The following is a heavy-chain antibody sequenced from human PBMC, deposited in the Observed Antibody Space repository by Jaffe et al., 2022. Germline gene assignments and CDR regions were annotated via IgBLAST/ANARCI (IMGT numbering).Heavy chain of an antibody. CDR2: INPNSGAA. D-gene: IGHD1-1*01. Sequence: QVQVVQSGAELKKPGASVKVSCKASGYTFTDFYVHWVRQAPGQGLEWMGRINPNSGAADYAQKFQGRVTMTTDTSIGTAYMDLSNLRSDDTALYYCAREPCIAARCSRTNDAFDIWGQGTMVTVSS. CDR3: AREPCIAARCSRTNDAFDI. V-gene: IGHV1-2*06. J-gene: IGHJ3*02. CDR1: GYTFTDFY.